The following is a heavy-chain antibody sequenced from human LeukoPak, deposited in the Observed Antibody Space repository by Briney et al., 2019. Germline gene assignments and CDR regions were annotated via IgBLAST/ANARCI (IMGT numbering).Heavy chain of an antibody. J-gene: IGHJ5*02. CDR3: GKKNTALISSDIVVDPAGATTGFDP. Sequence: SETLSLTCTVSGGSISSGGYYWSWIRQHPGKGLEWIGYIYYSGSTYYNPSLKSRVTISVDTSKNQFSLKLSSVTAADTAVYYCGKKNTALISSDIVVDPAGATTGFDPGAKEPLATVS. D-gene: IGHD2-2*01. CDR2: IYYSGST. V-gene: IGHV4-31*03. CDR1: GGSISSGGYY.